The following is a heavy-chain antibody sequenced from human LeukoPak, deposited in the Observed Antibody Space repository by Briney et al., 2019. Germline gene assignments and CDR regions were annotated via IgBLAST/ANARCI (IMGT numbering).Heavy chain of an antibody. V-gene: IGHV3-21*06. J-gene: IGHJ6*03. CDR2: ISSFGSKI. D-gene: IGHD6-6*01. CDR1: GFPFSRHG. CDR3: ARDQEGIHASSSGNSNYYYMDV. Sequence: GGSLRLSWAASGFPFSRHGLTWVRQAPGKGMEWVSSISSFGSKISYADSVRGRLIISRDNAKNSVYLQMNSLRAEDTAVYYCARDQEGIHASSSGNSNYYYMDVWGKGTTVTVSS.